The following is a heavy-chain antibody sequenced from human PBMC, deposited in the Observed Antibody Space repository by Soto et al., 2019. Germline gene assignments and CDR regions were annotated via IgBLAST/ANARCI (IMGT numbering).Heavy chain of an antibody. CDR3: ARDGIAADCILGSGYGMDV. CDR1: GGSISSSNW. Sequence: QVQLQESGPGLVKPSGTLSLTCAVSGGSISSSNWWIWVRQPPGTGLEWIGEIYHSGSTNYNPSLKSRVTISVDKSKNQFALKLSSVTAADTAVYYCARDGIAADCILGSGYGMDVWGQGTTVTVSS. V-gene: IGHV4-4*02. CDR2: IYHSGST. J-gene: IGHJ6*02. D-gene: IGHD6-13*01.